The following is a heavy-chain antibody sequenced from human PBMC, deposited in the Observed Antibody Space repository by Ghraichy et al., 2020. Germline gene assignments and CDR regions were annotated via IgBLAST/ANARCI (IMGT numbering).Heavy chain of an antibody. Sequence: GESLNISCAASGFTFSSYSMNWVRQAPGKGLEWVSSISSSSSYIYYADSVKGRFTISRDNAKNSLYLQMNSLRAEDTAVYYCARDYYGSGSYYSTPASYYYYGMDLWGQGTTVTVSS. J-gene: IGHJ6*02. CDR3: ARDYYGSGSYYSTPASYYYYGMDL. D-gene: IGHD3-10*01. V-gene: IGHV3-21*01. CDR2: ISSSSSYI. CDR1: GFTFSSYS.